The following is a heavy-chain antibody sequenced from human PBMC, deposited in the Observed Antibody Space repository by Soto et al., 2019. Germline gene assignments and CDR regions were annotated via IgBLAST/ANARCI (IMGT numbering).Heavy chain of an antibody. CDR3: SRSLDS. J-gene: IGHJ4*02. Sequence: GGSLRLSCAASGFTFSSFWMDWVRQAPGKGLEWLANINPDGSEKHYVDSVKGRFTISRDNAKNSLYLQMSSLTAEDSALYYCSRSLDSWGQGTRVTAPQ. V-gene: IGHV3-7*01. CDR2: INPDGSEK. CDR1: GFTFSSFW.